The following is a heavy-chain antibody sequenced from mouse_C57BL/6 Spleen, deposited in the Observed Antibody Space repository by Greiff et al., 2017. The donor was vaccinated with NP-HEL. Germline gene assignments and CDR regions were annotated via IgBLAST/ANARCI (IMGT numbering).Heavy chain of an antibody. V-gene: IGHV5-9-1*02. D-gene: IGHD4-1*01. CDR3: TRDLGGDYAMDY. CDR2: ISSGGDYI. J-gene: IGHJ4*01. CDR1: GFTFSSYA. Sequence: EVQGVESGEGLVKPGGSLKLSCAASGFTFSSYAMSWVRQTPEKRLEWVAYISSGGDYIYYADTVKGRFTISRDNARNTLYLQMSSLKSEDTAMYYCTRDLGGDYAMDYWGQGTSVTVSS.